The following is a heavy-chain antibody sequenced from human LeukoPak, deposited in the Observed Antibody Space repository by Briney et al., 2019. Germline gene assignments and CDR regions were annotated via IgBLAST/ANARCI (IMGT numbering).Heavy chain of an antibody. CDR2: VYSSGST. V-gene: IGHV4-4*07. CDR3: PIVGIFGETADY. Sequence: SETLSHTRLYPLGSIIAHLWYALSQPAGKGLEWIGRVYSSGSTNYNPSLKSRVTMSVHTSKNQFSVNLSSVTAANTALYYGPIVGIFGETADYWGQGALVTVSS. CDR1: LGSIIAHL. D-gene: IGHD3-10*02. J-gene: IGHJ4*02.